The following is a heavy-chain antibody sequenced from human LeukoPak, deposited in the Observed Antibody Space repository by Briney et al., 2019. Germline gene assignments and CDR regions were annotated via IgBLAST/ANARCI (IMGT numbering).Heavy chain of an antibody. J-gene: IGHJ4*02. V-gene: IGHV3-21*01. Sequence: PGGSLRLSCAASGFTFSSYSMNWVRQAPGKGLEWVSSISSSSSYIYYADSVKGRFTISRDNAKNSLYLQMNSLRAEDTAVYYCASFGPTGWMAKFDYWGQGTLVTVSS. D-gene: IGHD5-24*01. CDR3: ASFGPTGWMAKFDY. CDR2: ISSSSSYI. CDR1: GFTFSSYS.